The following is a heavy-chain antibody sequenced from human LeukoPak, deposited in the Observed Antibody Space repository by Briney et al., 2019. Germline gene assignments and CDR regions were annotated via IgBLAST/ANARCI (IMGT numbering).Heavy chain of an antibody. J-gene: IGHJ5*02. D-gene: IGHD3-9*01. Sequence: GASVKVSCKASGYTFTSYGISWVRQAPGQGLEWMGWISAYNGNTNYAQKLQGRVTMTTDTSTSTAYMELRSLRSDDTAVYYCARDSEYDILTGLPENWFDPWGQGTLVTVSS. CDR1: GYTFTSYG. CDR2: ISAYNGNT. CDR3: ARDSEYDILTGLPENWFDP. V-gene: IGHV1-18*01.